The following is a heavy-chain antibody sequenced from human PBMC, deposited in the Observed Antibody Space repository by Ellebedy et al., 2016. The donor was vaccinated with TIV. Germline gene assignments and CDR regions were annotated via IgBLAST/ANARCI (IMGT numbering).Heavy chain of an antibody. Sequence: PGGSLRLSCAASGFTFSIYAMSWVRQAPGKGLEWVSLISGSGDRTYYADSVKGRFTISRDNSKDTLYVQMNSLRAEDTAIYFCAKGRSTSSNWFYWYYGMDVWGQGTTVTVSS. CDR2: ISGSGDRT. D-gene: IGHD6-13*01. V-gene: IGHV3-23*01. CDR1: GFTFSIYA. J-gene: IGHJ6*02. CDR3: AKGRSTSSNWFYWYYGMDV.